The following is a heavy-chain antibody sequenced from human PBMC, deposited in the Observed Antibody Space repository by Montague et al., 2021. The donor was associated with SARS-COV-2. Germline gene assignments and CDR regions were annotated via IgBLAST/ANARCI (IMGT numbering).Heavy chain of an antibody. CDR3: ASHLRGADYKAAAGANDY. Sequence: SETLSLTCTVSGGSITSSGYYWGWIRQPPGKGLEWIGSIYYSGNTYYNPSLKSRVTISVDTSKNQFSLKLSSVTAADTAVYYCASHLRGADYKAAAGANDYWGQGTRVTVSS. J-gene: IGHJ4*02. D-gene: IGHD6-13*01. CDR2: IYYSGNT. CDR1: GGSITSSGYY. V-gene: IGHV4-39*01.